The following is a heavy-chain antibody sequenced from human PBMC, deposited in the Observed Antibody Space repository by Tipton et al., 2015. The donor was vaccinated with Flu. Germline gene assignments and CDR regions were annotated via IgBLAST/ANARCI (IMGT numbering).Heavy chain of an antibody. CDR2: IHYSGSP. CDR1: GDSMRRDYF. Sequence: TLSLTCTVSGDSMRRDYFWGWIRQAPGKGLEWIGNIHYSGSPHYNPSLKSRITISIDTSKNQFFLNLNSVTAADTAVYYCAREGGNFGSANYLTLDYWGQGILVIVSS. J-gene: IGHJ4*02. D-gene: IGHD3-10*01. V-gene: IGHV4-38-2*02. CDR3: AREGGNFGSANYLTLDY.